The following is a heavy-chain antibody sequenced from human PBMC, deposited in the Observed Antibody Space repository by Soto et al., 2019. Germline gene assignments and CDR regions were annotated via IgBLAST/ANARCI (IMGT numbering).Heavy chain of an antibody. J-gene: IGHJ4*02. V-gene: IGHV3-66*01. CDR3: ARGTCSSTSCFFDY. Sequence: EVQLVESGGGLVQPGGSLRLSCAASGFTVSSNYMSWVRQTPGKGLEWVSLIYSGGITYYADSVKGRFNISRDNSKNTLYLQMNGLRAEDTAVYHCARGTCSSTSCFFDYWGQGTLVTVSS. CDR1: GFTVSSNY. CDR2: IYSGGIT. D-gene: IGHD2-2*01.